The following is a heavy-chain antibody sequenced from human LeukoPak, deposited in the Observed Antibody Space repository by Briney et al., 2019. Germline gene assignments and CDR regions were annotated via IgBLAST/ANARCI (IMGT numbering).Heavy chain of an antibody. J-gene: IGHJ4*02. V-gene: IGHV1-2*06. CDR3: ARDPSSGYYSDFDY. Sequence: GASVKVSCKASGYTFTGYYMHWVRQAPGQGLEWMGRINPNSGGTNSAQKLQGRVTMTTDTSTSTAYMELRSLRSDDTAVYYCARDPSSGYYSDFDYWGQGTLVTVSS. CDR2: INPNSGGT. D-gene: IGHD3-22*01. CDR1: GYTFTGYY.